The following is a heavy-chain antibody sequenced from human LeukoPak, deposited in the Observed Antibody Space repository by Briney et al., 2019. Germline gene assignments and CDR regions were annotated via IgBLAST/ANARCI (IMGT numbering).Heavy chain of an antibody. CDR2: ISAASNYI. D-gene: IGHD4-11*01. CDR1: GFSFSTYS. CDR3: ARERLPDDY. J-gene: IGHJ4*02. V-gene: IGHV3-21*01. Sequence: GGSLRLSCAASGFSFSTYSMNWVRQAPGKGLEWVSSISAASNYIYYADSMKGRFTISRDNAKNSLYLQMNSLRAEDTAVYYCARERLPDDYWGQGTLVTVSS.